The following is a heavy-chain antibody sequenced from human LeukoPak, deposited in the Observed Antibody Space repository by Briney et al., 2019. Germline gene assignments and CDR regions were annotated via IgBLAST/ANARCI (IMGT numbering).Heavy chain of an antibody. CDR3: ARWVATPRGYFDY. CDR2: VYYGGST. D-gene: IGHD5-12*01. CDR1: GDSIISNTYY. V-gene: IGHV4-39*01. J-gene: IGHJ4*02. Sequence: KPSETLSLTCTVTGDSIISNTYYWGWIRQPPGKGLEWIGNVYYGGSTYYNPSLKSRVTMSVDTSKNQFSLELTSVTAADTAVYYCARWVATPRGYFDYWGQGTLLTVSS.